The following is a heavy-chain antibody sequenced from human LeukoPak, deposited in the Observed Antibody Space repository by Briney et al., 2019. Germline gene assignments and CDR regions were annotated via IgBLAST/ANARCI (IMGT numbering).Heavy chain of an antibody. CDR1: GYSISSGYY. CDR2: IYHSGST. CDR3: ARTNDYGDETYYFDY. V-gene: IGHV4-38-2*02. Sequence: SETLSLTCTVSGYSISSGYYWGWIRQPPGKGLEWIGSIYHSGSTYYNPSLKSRVTISVDTSKNQFSLKLSSVTAADTAVYYCARTNDYGDETYYFDYWGQGTMVTVSS. J-gene: IGHJ4*02. D-gene: IGHD4-17*01.